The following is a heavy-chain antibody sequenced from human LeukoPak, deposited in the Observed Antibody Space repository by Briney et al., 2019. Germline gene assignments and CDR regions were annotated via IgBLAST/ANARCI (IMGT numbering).Heavy chain of an antibody. CDR3: TRGKPETVFDS. CDR1: GGSFSGYC. J-gene: IGHJ4*01. CDR2: INHSGST. Sequence: PSETLSLTCSVYGGSFSGYCWSWIRQPPGKGLEWIGEINHSGSTNYNPSLKTRVTVSLDRSKDQFSLKLTSVTAADTAVYYCTRGKPETVFDSWGRGTLVTVSS. V-gene: IGHV4-34*01.